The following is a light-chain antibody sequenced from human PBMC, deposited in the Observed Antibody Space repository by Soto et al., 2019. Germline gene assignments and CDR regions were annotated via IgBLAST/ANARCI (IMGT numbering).Light chain of an antibody. CDR1: SSNIGAGYD. J-gene: IGLJ2*01. Sequence: QSVLTQPPSVSGAPGQRVTISCTGSSSNIGAGYDVHWYQQLPGTAPKLLIYGNSNRPSGVPDRFSGSKSGTSASLAITGLLAEDEADYYCQSYDSSVSKVVFGGGTKLTVL. V-gene: IGLV1-40*01. CDR3: QSYDSSVSKVV. CDR2: GNS.